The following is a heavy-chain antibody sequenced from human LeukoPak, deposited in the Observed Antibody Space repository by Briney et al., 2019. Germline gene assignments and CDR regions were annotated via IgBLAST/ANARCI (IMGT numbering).Heavy chain of an antibody. J-gene: IGHJ3*02. V-gene: IGHV4-59*01. D-gene: IGHD2-15*01. CDR3: ARGKLHDAFDI. CDR1: GGSISSYD. Sequence: TASETLSLTCTVSGGSISSYDWSWIRQPPGKGLEWVGYICYSGSTNYNPYLKSRVTITVDTSKNPFSLKLSSVTAADTAVYYCARGKLHDAFDIWGQGTMVTVSS. CDR2: ICYSGST.